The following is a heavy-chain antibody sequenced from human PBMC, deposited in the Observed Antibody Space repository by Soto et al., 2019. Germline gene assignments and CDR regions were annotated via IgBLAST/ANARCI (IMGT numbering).Heavy chain of an antibody. Sequence: PGGSLRLSCAASGFTFSSYGMQWVRQAPGKGLEWVAVTAKDGSNKYYADSVKGRFTISRDNSKNTLYLQMNSLGAEDTAVYYCAKNPDYSSSWNSYYGMDVWGQGTTVTVSS. CDR3: AKNPDYSSSWNSYYGMDV. D-gene: IGHD6-13*01. CDR2: TAKDGSNK. CDR1: GFTFSSYG. J-gene: IGHJ6*02. V-gene: IGHV3-30*18.